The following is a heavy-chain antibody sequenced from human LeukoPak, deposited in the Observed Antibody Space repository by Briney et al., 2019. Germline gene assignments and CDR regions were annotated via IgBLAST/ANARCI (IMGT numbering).Heavy chain of an antibody. J-gene: IGHJ4*02. CDR1: GVTFSTYS. Sequence: GGSLRLSCVASGVTFSTYSMNWVRQAPGKGLEWVSYISSFSGTINYADSVKGRFTISRDNAKNSLYLQMNSLRAEDTAVYYCASVVAHANDYWGQGTLVTVSS. D-gene: IGHD2-15*01. V-gene: IGHV3-48*01. CDR2: ISSFSGTI. CDR3: ASVVAHANDY.